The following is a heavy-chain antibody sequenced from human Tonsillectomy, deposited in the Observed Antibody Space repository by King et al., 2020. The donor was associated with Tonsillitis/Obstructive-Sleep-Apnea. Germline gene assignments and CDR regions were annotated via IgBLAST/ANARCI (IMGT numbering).Heavy chain of an antibody. CDR1: GDSISSYY. CDR2: IYYSEST. D-gene: IGHD2-8*01. V-gene: IGHV4-59*01. Sequence: LQLQESGPGLVKPSETLSLTCTVSGDSISSYYWSWIRQPPGKGLEWIGYIYYSESTNYNPSLKSRVTISVDTSKNQFSLKLSSVTAADTAVYYCARDMVLEAGGDAFDIWGQGTVVTVSS. J-gene: IGHJ3*02. CDR3: ARDMVLEAGGDAFDI.